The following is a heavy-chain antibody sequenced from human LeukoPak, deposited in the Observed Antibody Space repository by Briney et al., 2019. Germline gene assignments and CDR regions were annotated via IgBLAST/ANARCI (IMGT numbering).Heavy chain of an antibody. V-gene: IGHV4-59*01. CDR1: GGSINNYY. CDR3: ARGGIAVPGAFDY. CDR2: IYYSGTT. J-gene: IGHJ4*02. D-gene: IGHD6-19*01. Sequence: PSETLSLICTVSGGSINNYYWSWIRQPPGKGLEWIGYIYYSGTTNHNPSLKSRVTISVDTSKNQFSLRLSSVTAADTAVYYCARGGIAVPGAFDYWGQGTLITVSS.